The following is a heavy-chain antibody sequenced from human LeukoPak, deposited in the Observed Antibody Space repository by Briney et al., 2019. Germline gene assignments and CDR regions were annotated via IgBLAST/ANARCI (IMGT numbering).Heavy chain of an antibody. D-gene: IGHD1-20*01. CDR1: VGTFSSYA. V-gene: IGHV1-69*01. Sequence: SVKVSCKASVGTFSSYAISWVRQAPGQGLEWMGGIIPIFGTANYAQKFQGRVTITADESTSTAYMELSSLRSEDTAVYYCARDWSGGITGTPGDYWGQGTLVTVSS. J-gene: IGHJ4*02. CDR2: IIPIFGTA. CDR3: ARDWSGGITGTPGDY.